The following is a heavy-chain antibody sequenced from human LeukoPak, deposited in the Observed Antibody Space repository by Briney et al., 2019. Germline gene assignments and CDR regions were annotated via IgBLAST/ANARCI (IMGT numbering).Heavy chain of an antibody. D-gene: IGHD1-7*01. CDR1: GGSISSGDYY. J-gene: IGHJ4*02. CDR3: ARETGTTFFFDY. V-gene: IGHV4-30-4*08. CDR2: IYYSGST. Sequence: SETLSLTYTVSGGSISSGDYYWSWIRQPPGKGLEWIGYIYYSGSTYYNPSLKSRVTISVDTSKNQFSLKLSSVTAADTAVYYCARETGTTFFFDYWGQGTLVTVSS.